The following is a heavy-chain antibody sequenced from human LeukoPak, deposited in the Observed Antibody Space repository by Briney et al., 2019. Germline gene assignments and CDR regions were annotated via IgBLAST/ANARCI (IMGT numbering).Heavy chain of an antibody. D-gene: IGHD3-10*01. Sequence: PGGSLRLSCAASGVTFSSYSMNWVRQAPGKGLEWVSSISSSSSYIYYADSVKGRFTISRDNAKNSLYLEMNSLRAEDTAVYYCASVDAMVRGVIVAFDIWGQGTMVTVSS. CDR2: ISSSSSYI. CDR1: GVTFSSYS. V-gene: IGHV3-21*01. CDR3: ASVDAMVRGVIVAFDI. J-gene: IGHJ3*02.